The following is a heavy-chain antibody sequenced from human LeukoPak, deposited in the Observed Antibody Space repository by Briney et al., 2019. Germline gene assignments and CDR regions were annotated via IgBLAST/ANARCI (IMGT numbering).Heavy chain of an antibody. CDR2: IYYSGST. CDR1: GGSISSSRYY. J-gene: IGHJ4*02. CDR3: ARRVRYYDSSGYYFADLFDY. Sequence: SETLSLTCTVSGGSISSSRYYWGWIRQPPGKGLEWIGSIYYSGSTYYNPSLKSRATISIDTSKNQFSLKLSSVTAADTAVYYCARRVRYYDSSGYYFADLFDYWGQGTLVTVSS. D-gene: IGHD3-22*01. V-gene: IGHV4-39*01.